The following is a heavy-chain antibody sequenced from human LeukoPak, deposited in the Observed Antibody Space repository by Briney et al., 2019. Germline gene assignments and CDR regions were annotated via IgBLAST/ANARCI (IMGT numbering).Heavy chain of an antibody. D-gene: IGHD3-10*01. V-gene: IGHV3-13*01. J-gene: IGHJ4*02. CDR2: IGTAGDT. CDR3: ARGSALYGSGSGSFDY. Sequence: GGSLRLSCAASGFTFNSYDMHWVRQATGKGLEWVSAIGTAGDTYYPGSVKGRFTISRENAKNSLYLQMNSLRAGDTAVYYCARGSALYGSGSGSFDYWGQGTLVTVSS. CDR1: GFTFNSYD.